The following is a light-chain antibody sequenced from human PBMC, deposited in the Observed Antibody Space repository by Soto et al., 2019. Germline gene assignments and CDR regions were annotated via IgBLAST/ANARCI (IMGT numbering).Light chain of an antibody. CDR2: AAS. CDR1: QSISTS. CDR3: QQSDHSPMYT. J-gene: IGKJ2*01. Sequence: DIPMTQSPSSLSASVGDRVTITCRASQSISTSLNWYQQKPGKAPKLLIYAASTLQSGVPSRFSGSGSGTDFTLTISSLQPEDFATYYCQQSDHSPMYTFGQGTDLEI. V-gene: IGKV1-39*01.